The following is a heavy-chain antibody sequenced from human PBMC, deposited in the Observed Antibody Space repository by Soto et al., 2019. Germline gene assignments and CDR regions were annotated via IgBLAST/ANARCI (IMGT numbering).Heavy chain of an antibody. V-gene: IGHV3-74*01. CDR2: ISTDASST. J-gene: IGHJ1*01. CDR3: ARLPNKSPQH. Sequence: EVQLVESGGGLVQPGGSLRLSCAASGFTFSSYWMHWVRHAPGKGLVWVSSISTDASSTSYADPVKGRVTITKDNAKNTLYLHVNSVRAEDTAVYYCARLPNKSPQHCGQCTLVIVSP. CDR1: GFTFSSYW.